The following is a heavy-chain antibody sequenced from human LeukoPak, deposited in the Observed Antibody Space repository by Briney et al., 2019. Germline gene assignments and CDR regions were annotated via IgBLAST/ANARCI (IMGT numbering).Heavy chain of an antibody. D-gene: IGHD3-16*02. CDR3: ASHQLRLGELSLLGY. V-gene: IGHV1-69*04. CDR1: GGTFSSYA. Sequence: SVKVSCKASGGTFSSYAISWVRQAPGQGLEWMGRIIPILGIANYAQKFQGRVTITTDKSTSTAYMELSSLRSEDTAVYYCASHQLRLGELSLLGYWGQGTLVTVSS. J-gene: IGHJ4*02. CDR2: IIPILGIA.